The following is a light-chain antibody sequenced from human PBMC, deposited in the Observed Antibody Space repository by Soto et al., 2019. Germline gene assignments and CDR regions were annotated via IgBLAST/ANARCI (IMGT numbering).Light chain of an antibody. CDR2: VAS. CDR3: QQLRLYPST. J-gene: IGKJ4*01. CDR1: QDIAIY. V-gene: IGKV1-9*01. Sequence: DIQMTQSPSTLSASVGDRVTITCRASQDIAIYLAWYQQKPGEAPKLLIYVASTWYGGVPSRFSGSGSGTDFALTITSLQAEDVATYYCQQLRLYPSTFGGGTKGE.